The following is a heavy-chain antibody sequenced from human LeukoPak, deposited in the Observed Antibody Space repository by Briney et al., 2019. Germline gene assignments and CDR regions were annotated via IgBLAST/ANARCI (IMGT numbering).Heavy chain of an antibody. Sequence: SETLSLTCTVSGGSISTSSYYWGWVRQPPGKGLEWIGNIFYSGSTYYSPSLKSRVTISLDTSRNQFSLKLNSVTAADTAVYYCARQVVVVAASPRGAFDIWGQGTMVTVSS. CDR2: IFYSGST. V-gene: IGHV4-39*01. J-gene: IGHJ3*02. CDR3: ARQVVVVAASPRGAFDI. D-gene: IGHD2-15*01. CDR1: GGSISTSSYY.